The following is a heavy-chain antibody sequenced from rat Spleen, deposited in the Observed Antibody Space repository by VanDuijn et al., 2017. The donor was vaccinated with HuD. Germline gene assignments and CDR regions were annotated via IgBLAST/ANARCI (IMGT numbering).Heavy chain of an antibody. CDR1: GFTFSDYN. D-gene: IGHD1-4*01. CDR2: ISYDGSST. V-gene: IGHV5-7*01. CDR3: ARPNYPGFNYFDY. J-gene: IGHJ2*01. Sequence: EVQLVESGGGLVQPGRSLKLSCAASGFTFSDYNMAWVRQAPKKGLEWVATISYDGSSTYYRDSVKGRFTISRDNAKSTLYLQMDSLRSEDTATYYCARPNYPGFNYFDYWGQGVMVTVSS.